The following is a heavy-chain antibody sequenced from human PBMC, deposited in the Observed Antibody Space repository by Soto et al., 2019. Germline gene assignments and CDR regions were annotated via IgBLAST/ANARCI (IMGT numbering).Heavy chain of an antibody. CDR1: SGSITSVDYY. D-gene: IGHD4-17*01. Sequence: PSEPLSITCTVSSGSITSVDYYWSWIRQPPGKGLEWIGYIYYSGSTYYNPPLRSRVTISIDTSKNHFFLNLSSVTAADTAVYYCARIGLTTALLWGQG. CDR2: IYYSGST. CDR3: ARIGLTTALL. J-gene: IGHJ1*01. V-gene: IGHV4-30-4*01.